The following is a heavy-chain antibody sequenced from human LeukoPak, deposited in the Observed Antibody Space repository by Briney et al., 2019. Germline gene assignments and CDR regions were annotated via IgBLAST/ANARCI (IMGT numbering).Heavy chain of an antibody. CDR3: AKDSDGLSGAADY. V-gene: IGHV3-9*01. Sequence: PGRSLRLSCAASGFTFDDYAMHWVRQAPGKGLEWVSGISWNSGSIGYADSVKGRFTISRDNAKNSLYLQMNSLRAEDTALYYCAKDSDGLSGAADYWGQGTLVTVSS. D-gene: IGHD5-12*01. CDR2: ISWNSGSI. CDR1: GFTFDDYA. J-gene: IGHJ4*02.